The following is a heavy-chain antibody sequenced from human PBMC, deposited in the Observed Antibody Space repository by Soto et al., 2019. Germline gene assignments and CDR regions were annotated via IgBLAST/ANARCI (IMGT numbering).Heavy chain of an antibody. V-gene: IGHV1-18*01. CDR3: ARDPVKYCSSTSCYGGVFDP. Sequence: ASVKVSCKSSGYTFTSYGISWVRQAPGPGLEWMGWISAYNGNTNYAQKLQGRVTMTTDTSTSTAYMELRSLRSDDTAVYYCARDPVKYCSSTSCYGGVFDPWGQGTLVTVSS. D-gene: IGHD2-2*01. J-gene: IGHJ5*02. CDR2: ISAYNGNT. CDR1: GYTFTSYG.